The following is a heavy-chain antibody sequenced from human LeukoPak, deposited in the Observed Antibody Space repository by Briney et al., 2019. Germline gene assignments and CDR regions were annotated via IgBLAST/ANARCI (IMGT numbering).Heavy chain of an antibody. CDR1: GITFDSFH. V-gene: IGHV3-21*01. J-gene: IGHJ4*02. CDR3: ARLIFRDFHDSMGY. Sequence: GGSLRLSCAASGITFDSFHLIWVRQAPGKGLEWVSYISSSSRYIYYADSVRGRFTISRDNAKNSLYLQMNSLRAEDTAVYYCARLIFRDFHDSMGYWGQGTLVTVSS. CDR2: ISSSSRYI. D-gene: IGHD3-22*01.